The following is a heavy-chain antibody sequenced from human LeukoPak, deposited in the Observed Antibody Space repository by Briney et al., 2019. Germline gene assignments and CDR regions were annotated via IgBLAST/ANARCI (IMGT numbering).Heavy chain of an antibody. CDR1: GFTFSSYW. CDR2: INSDGSST. D-gene: IGHD2-15*01. V-gene: IGHV3-74*01. J-gene: IGHJ4*02. Sequence: GGSLRLSCAASGFTFSSYWMHWVRQAPGKGLVWVSRINSDGSSTSYADSVKGRFTISRDNSKNTLYLQMNSLRAEGTAVYYCARGSRGSCRGVYCYPLDYWGQGTLVTVSS. CDR3: ARGSRGSCRGVYCYPLDY.